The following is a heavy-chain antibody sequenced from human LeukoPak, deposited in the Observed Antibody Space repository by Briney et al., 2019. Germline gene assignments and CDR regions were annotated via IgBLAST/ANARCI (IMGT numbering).Heavy chain of an antibody. D-gene: IGHD2-15*01. CDR3: ASTIYCSGGSCNGGY. Sequence: GGSLRLSCAASGFTFSSYGMHWVRQAPGKGLEWVAVIWYDGSNKYYADSVKGRFTISRDSSKNTLYLQMNSLRAEDTAVYYCASTIYCSGGSCNGGYWGQGTLVTVSS. J-gene: IGHJ4*02. V-gene: IGHV3-33*01. CDR1: GFTFSSYG. CDR2: IWYDGSNK.